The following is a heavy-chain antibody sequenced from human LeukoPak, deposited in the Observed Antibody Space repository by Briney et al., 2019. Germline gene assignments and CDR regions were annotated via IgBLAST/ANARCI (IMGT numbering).Heavy chain of an antibody. CDR2: IYHSGST. Sequence: SETLSLTCAVSGGSISSSNWWSWVRQPPGKGLEWIGEIYHSGSTNYNPSLKSRVTISVDTSKNQFSLKLSSVTAADTAVYYCARLSGYYYARLDYWGQGTLVTVSS. CDR1: GGSISSSNW. D-gene: IGHD3-22*01. CDR3: ARLSGYYYARLDY. V-gene: IGHV4-4*02. J-gene: IGHJ4*02.